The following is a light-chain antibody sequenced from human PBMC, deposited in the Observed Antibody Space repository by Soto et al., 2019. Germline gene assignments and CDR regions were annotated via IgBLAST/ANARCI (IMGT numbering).Light chain of an antibody. CDR3: MSLASSVTYF. CDR2: DVS. V-gene: IGLV2-14*01. CDR1: ISDVCGHNS. J-gene: IGLJ1*01. Sequence: QSVFTQPASVCGSAGGLVTISCTGTISDVCGHNSVSWYRQDPGKAPKLMIYDVSNRPSGVSDRCSGSQSGNTASLTISGLQIEAEADYYCMSLASSVTYFFGTGTTVT.